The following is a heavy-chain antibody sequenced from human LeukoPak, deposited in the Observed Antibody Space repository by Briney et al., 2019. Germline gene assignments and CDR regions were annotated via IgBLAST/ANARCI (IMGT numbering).Heavy chain of an antibody. V-gene: IGHV3-9*01. CDR3: AKDKSRGARFGDEGFDY. J-gene: IGHJ4*02. D-gene: IGHD3-10*01. Sequence: GGSLRLSCAASGFTFSNAWMTWVRQAPGKGLEWVSGISWNSGSIGYADSVKGRFTISRDNAKNSLYLQMNSLRAEDTALYYCAKDKSRGARFGDEGFDYWGQGTLVTVSS. CDR2: ISWNSGSI. CDR1: GFTFSNAW.